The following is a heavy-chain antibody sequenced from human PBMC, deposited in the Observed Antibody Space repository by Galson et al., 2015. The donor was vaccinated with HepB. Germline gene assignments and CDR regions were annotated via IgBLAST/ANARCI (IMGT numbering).Heavy chain of an antibody. CDR1: GYTFTSYA. Sequence: SCKASGYTFTSYAMHWVRQAPGQRLEWMGWINAGNGNTKYSQKFQGRVTITRDTSASTAYMELSSLRSEDTAVYYCARGRRHYSSSWYEYDYYYYGMDVWGQGTTVTVSS. CDR3: ARGRRHYSSSWYEYDYYYYGMDV. J-gene: IGHJ6*02. D-gene: IGHD6-13*01. V-gene: IGHV1-3*01. CDR2: INAGNGNT.